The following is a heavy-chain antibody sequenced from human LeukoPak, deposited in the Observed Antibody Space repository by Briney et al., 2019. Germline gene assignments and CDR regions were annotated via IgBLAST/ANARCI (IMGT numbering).Heavy chain of an antibody. Sequence: ASVKVSCKASGGTFKNHAISWVRQAPGQGLEWMGGIIPIFGTANYAQKFQGRVTITTDESTSTAYMELSSLRSEDTAVYYCARDGKGDDYWGQGTLVTVSS. D-gene: IGHD1-1*01. J-gene: IGHJ4*02. CDR3: ARDGKGDDY. CDR1: GGTFKNHA. V-gene: IGHV1-69*05. CDR2: IIPIFGTA.